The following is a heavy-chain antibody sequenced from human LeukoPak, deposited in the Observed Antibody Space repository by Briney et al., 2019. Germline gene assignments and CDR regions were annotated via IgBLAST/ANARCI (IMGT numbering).Heavy chain of an antibody. Sequence: ASVKVSCKASGYTFTSYDINWVRQANGQGQEWMGWMNPNRGNRGYAKKFQGRGTMTRNTSISKDYMELSSLRSEDTAVYYCARVRQGAARYDFWSCYYGPFDYWGQGTLVTVSS. D-gene: IGHD3-3*01. J-gene: IGHJ4*02. V-gene: IGHV1-8*01. CDR3: ARVRQGAARYDFWSCYYGPFDY. CDR1: GYTFTSYD. CDR2: MNPNRGNR.